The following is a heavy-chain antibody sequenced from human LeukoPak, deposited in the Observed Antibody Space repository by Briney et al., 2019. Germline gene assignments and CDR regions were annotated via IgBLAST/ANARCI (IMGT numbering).Heavy chain of an antibody. CDR3: ARVILGIVGPFDP. Sequence: GGSLRLSCAASGFTFSSYSMNWVRQAPGKGLEWVSSISSSSSYIYYADSVKGRFTISRDNAKNSPYLQMNSLRAEDTAVYYCARVILGIVGPFDPWGQGTLVTVSS. CDR2: ISSSSSYI. CDR1: GFTFSSYS. V-gene: IGHV3-21*01. J-gene: IGHJ5*02. D-gene: IGHD1-26*01.